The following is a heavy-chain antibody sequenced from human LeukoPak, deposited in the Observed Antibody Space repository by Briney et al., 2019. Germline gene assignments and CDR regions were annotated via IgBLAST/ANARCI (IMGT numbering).Heavy chain of an antibody. D-gene: IGHD2-15*01. J-gene: IGHJ3*01. CDR3: AKGEGNCSGGSCYVAFDF. V-gene: IGHV3-23*01. CDR1: GFTFSSYA. Sequence: GGSLRLSCAASGFTFSSYAMTWVRQAPGKGLEWVSGISGSGGSTYYADSVKGRFTISRDNSKNTLYLQMNSLRAKDTAVYYCAKGEGNCSGGSCYVAFDFWGQGTMVTVSS. CDR2: ISGSGGST.